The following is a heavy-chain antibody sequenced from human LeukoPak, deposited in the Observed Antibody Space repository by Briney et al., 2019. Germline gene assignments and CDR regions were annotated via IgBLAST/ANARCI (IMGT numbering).Heavy chain of an antibody. CDR2: VSDSGGST. V-gene: IGHV3-23*01. CDR1: GFTFSSYA. CDR3: AKSANSWSYYRGYFDY. Sequence: PGGSLRLSCAASGFTFSSYAMSWVRQAPGKGLEWVSSVSDSGGSTYYADSVKGRVTISRDNSKNTLYLQMNSLRAEDTAVYYCAKSANSWSYYRGYFDYWGQGTLVTVSS. D-gene: IGHD3-10*01. J-gene: IGHJ4*02.